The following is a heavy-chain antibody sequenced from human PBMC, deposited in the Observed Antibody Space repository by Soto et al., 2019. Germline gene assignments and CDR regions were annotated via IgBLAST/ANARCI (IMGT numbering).Heavy chain of an antibody. CDR3: ARDWYYYDTSDHFSADAFDI. D-gene: IGHD3-22*01. CDR1: GFTFSSYA. J-gene: IGHJ3*02. CDR2: ISNDGTST. V-gene: IGHV3-74*01. Sequence: GGSLRLSCAASGFTFSSYAMSWVRQAPGKGLEWVSRISNDGTSTNYADSVKGRFTISRDNAKNTVYLEMNSLRAEDTAVYYCARDWYYYDTSDHFSADAFDIWGQGTTVTVSS.